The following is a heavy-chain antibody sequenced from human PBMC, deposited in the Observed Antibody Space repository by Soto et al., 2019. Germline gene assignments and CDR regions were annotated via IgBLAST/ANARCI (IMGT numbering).Heavy chain of an antibody. Sequence: LRLSCATSGFTFSNSAMTWVRQALGKGPEWVSSIGRTNNTHYADSVKGRFAISRDNSQNTLYLQMNSLTAEDTAVYFCAKVDAYSYRTDHWGQGTLVTVSS. V-gene: IGHV3-23*01. CDR2: IGRTNNT. CDR1: GFTFSNSA. CDR3: AKVDAYSYRTDH. J-gene: IGHJ4*02. D-gene: IGHD3-16*02.